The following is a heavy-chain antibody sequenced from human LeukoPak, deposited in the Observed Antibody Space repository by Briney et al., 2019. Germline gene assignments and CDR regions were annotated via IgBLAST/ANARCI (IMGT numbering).Heavy chain of an antibody. CDR3: ARFVAGGEYYDILTGRYYFDY. V-gene: IGHV3-48*04. J-gene: IGHJ4*02. Sequence: GGSLRLSCAASGFTFSSYSMNWVRQAPGKGLEWVSYISSSSSTIYYADSVKGRFTISRDNAKNSLYLQMNSLRAEDTAVYYCARFVAGGEYYDILTGRYYFDYWGQGTLVTVSS. CDR2: ISSSSSTI. CDR1: GFTFSSYS. D-gene: IGHD3-9*01.